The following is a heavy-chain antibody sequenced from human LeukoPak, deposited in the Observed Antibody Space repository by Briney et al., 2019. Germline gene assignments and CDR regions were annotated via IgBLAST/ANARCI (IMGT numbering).Heavy chain of an antibody. D-gene: IGHD3-22*01. J-gene: IGHJ4*02. CDR2: IYYSGST. V-gene: IGHV4-59*01. Sequence: PGGSLRLSCAASGFTFSTYAMSWIRQPPGKGLEWIGYIYYSGSTNYNPSLKSRVTISVDTSKNQFSLKLSSVTAADTAVYYCARGYYDSSGYAFDYWGQGTLVTVSS. CDR1: GFTFSTYA. CDR3: ARGYYDSSGYAFDY.